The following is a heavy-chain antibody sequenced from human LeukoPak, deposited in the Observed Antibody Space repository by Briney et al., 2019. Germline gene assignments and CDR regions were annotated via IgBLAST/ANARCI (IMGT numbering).Heavy chain of an antibody. CDR3: GKVEDYDILTGYYVAGGKFDY. Sequence: EGSLTLSCAASGFTFSTYATSWVRQAPGKGLEWISTIRGSGGSTYYADSAKGRFTISRDNSKNTLYLQMKSLRAEDTAIYYCGKVEDYDILTGYYVAGGKFDYWGQGILVTVSS. D-gene: IGHD3-9*01. CDR1: GFTFSTYA. CDR2: IRGSGGST. J-gene: IGHJ4*02. V-gene: IGHV3-23*01.